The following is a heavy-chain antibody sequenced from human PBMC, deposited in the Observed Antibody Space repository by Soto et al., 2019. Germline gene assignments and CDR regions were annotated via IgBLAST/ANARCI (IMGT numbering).Heavy chain of an antibody. CDR1: GGSISSYY. V-gene: IGHV4-59*01. J-gene: IGHJ5*02. Sequence: SETLSLTCTVSGGSISSYYWSWIRQPPGKGLEWIGYIYYSGSTNYNPSLKSRVTISVDTSKNQFSLKLSSVTAADTAVYYCARAPIANVRAAAGTGWWFDPWGQGTLVTVSS. D-gene: IGHD6-13*01. CDR3: ARAPIANVRAAAGTGWWFDP. CDR2: IYYSGST.